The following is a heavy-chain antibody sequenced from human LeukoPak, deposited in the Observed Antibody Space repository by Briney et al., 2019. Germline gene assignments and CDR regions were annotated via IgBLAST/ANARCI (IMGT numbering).Heavy chain of an antibody. CDR1: GFTFSSYE. D-gene: IGHD1-26*01. Sequence: PGGSLRLSCAASGFTFSSYEMNWVRQAPGKGLEWVSYISSSGSTIYYADSVKGRFTISRDNAKNSLYLQMNSLRAEDTAVYYCAQTGSYRGANYYYGMDVWGQGTTVTVSS. J-gene: IGHJ6*02. V-gene: IGHV3-48*03. CDR3: AQTGSYRGANYYYGMDV. CDR2: ISSSGSTI.